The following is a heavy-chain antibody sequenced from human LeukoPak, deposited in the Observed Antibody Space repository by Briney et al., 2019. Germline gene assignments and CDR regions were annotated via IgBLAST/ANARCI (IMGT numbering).Heavy chain of an antibody. D-gene: IGHD6-13*01. CDR1: GYTFTGYY. V-gene: IGHV1-2*02. Sequence: ASVKVSCKASGYTFTGYYMHWVRQAPGQGLEWMGWINPNSGGTNYAQKFQGRVTMTRNTSISTAYMELSSLRSEDTAVYYCARGDAGYSSSWYSYYYYYMDVWGKGTTVTISS. J-gene: IGHJ6*03. CDR2: INPNSGGT. CDR3: ARGDAGYSSSWYSYYYYYMDV.